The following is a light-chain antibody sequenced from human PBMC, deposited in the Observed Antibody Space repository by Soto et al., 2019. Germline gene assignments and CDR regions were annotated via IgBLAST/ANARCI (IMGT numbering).Light chain of an antibody. CDR1: QSVGSSY. V-gene: IGKV3-20*01. J-gene: IGKJ1*01. Sequence: EIVLTQSSGTLSLSPGERATLSCRASQSVGSSYLAWYQQKPGQAPRLLIYGASSRATGIPDRISGSGSGTDVTLTISRLEHEDFAVYYCQQYGSSPRTFGQGTKVDIK. CDR3: QQYGSSPRT. CDR2: GAS.